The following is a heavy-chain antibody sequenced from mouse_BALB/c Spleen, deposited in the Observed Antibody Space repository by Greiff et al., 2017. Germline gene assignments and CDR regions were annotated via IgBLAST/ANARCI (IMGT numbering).Heavy chain of an antibody. D-gene: IGHD2-3*01. CDR3: ASVYDGYFAY. CDR1: GYTFTSYV. CDR2: INPSNGRT. Sequence: EVQLQQSGPELVKPGASVKMSCKASGYTFTSYVMHWVKQKPGQGLEWIGYINPSNGRTNYNEKFKSKATLTVDKSSSTAYMQLSSLTSEDSAVYYCASVYDGYFAYWGQGTLVTVSA. J-gene: IGHJ3*01. V-gene: IGHV1-14*01.